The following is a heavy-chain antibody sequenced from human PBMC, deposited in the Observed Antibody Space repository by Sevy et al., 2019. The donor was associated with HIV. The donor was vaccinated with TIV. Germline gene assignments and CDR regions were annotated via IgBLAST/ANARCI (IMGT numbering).Heavy chain of an antibody. D-gene: IGHD2-8*01. J-gene: IGHJ4*02. CDR2: ISYDGNYK. CDR1: GFTFPIYS. CDR3: ARVSVEYCTNDCYHRFDH. V-gene: IGHV3-30*04. Sequence: GGSLRLSCVASGFTFPIYSVLWVRQAPGKGLEWLTLISYDGNYKYYADSVKGRFSISRDNSNNVLYLQMSSLRVEDTGVYFWARVSVEYCTNDCYHRFDHWGLGTLVTVSS.